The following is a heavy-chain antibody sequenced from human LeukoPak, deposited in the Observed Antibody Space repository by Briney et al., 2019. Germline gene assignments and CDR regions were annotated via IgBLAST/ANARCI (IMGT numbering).Heavy chain of an antibody. V-gene: IGHV3-11*04. CDR2: ISSSGSTI. J-gene: IGHJ4*02. D-gene: IGHD1-26*01. CDR1: GFTFSDYY. CDR3: AKLTSGSYTTTEGVIDY. Sequence: GGSLRLSCAASGFTFSDYYMSWVRQAPGKGLEWVSYISSSGSTIYYADSVKGRFTISRDNAKNSLYLQMNSLRAEDTAVYYCAKLTSGSYTTTEGVIDYWGQGTLVTVSS.